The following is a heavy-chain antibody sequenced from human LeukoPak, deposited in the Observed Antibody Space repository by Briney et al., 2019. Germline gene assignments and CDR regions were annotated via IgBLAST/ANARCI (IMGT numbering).Heavy chain of an antibody. V-gene: IGHV3-48*01. Sequence: GGSLRLSCAASGFTFNIYNMNWVRQAPGKGLEWVSYISSSSGTIYYADSVKGRFTISRDNAKNSLYLQMNSLRAEDTAVYYCARVSNAYYYYMDVWGKGTTVTISS. J-gene: IGHJ6*03. CDR2: ISSSSGTI. CDR1: GFTFNIYN. CDR3: ARVSNAYYYYMDV.